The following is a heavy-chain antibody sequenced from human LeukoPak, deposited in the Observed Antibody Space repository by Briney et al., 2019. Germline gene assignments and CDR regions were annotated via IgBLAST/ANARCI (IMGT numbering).Heavy chain of an antibody. D-gene: IGHD5-18*01. V-gene: IGHV4-4*07. CDR2: IYISGKI. CDR1: RDSISIYS. J-gene: IGHJ4*02. CDR3: ARQTRYNYGPAIDC. Sequence: PPEALSLTCTVPRDSISIYSWSWVWHSLRKGLWCIGDIYISGKITYIPSIKRRAAMPVSTSKTQFSLSRKSVTAADTAVYYIARQTRYNYGPAIDCWRQGALATASS.